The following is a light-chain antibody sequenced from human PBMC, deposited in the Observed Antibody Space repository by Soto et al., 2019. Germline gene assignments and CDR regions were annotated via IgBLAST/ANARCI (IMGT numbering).Light chain of an antibody. Sequence: EIVLTQSPGTLSLSPGERATLSCRASQSVRSNYLAGYQQKPGQAPRLLIYGAFSRATGIPDRFSGSVSGTDFTLTISRLEPEDFAVYYCQQYGGSPRVTFGGGTKVEIK. CDR2: GAF. CDR1: QSVRSNY. CDR3: QQYGGSPRVT. J-gene: IGKJ4*01. V-gene: IGKV3-20*01.